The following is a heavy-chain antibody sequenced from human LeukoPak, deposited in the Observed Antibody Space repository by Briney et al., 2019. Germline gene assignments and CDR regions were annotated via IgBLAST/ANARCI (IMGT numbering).Heavy chain of an antibody. V-gene: IGHV3-43*02. CDR2: ISGDGGST. D-gene: IGHD3-3*01. CDR3: AKAPEWLLGDYFDY. Sequence: GGSLRLSCAASGFTFDDYAMHWVRQAPGKGLEWVSLISGDGGSTYYADSVKGRFTTSGDNSKNSLYLQMNSLRTEDTALYYCAKAPEWLLGDYFDYWGQGTLVTVSS. CDR1: GFTFDDYA. J-gene: IGHJ4*02.